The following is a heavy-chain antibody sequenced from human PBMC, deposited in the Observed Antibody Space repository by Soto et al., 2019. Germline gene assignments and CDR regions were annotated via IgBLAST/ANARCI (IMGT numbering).Heavy chain of an antibody. J-gene: IGHJ4*02. CDR1: GGTFSSYT. CDR2: IIPILGIA. D-gene: IGHD3-22*01. Sequence: QVQLVQSGAEVKKPGSSVKVSCKASGGTFSSYTISWVRQAPGQGLEWMGRIIPILGIANYAQKFQGRVTITADKSTSTAYMELSSLRSEDTAVYYCARDQGSGYYYFFDCWGQGTLVTVSS. CDR3: ARDQGSGYYYFFDC. V-gene: IGHV1-69*08.